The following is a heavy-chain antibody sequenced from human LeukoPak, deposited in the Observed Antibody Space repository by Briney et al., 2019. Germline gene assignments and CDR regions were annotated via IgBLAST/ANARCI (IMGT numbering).Heavy chain of an antibody. CDR1: GFTFSNYW. CDR2: IKQDGSEK. Sequence: GGSLRLSCAASGFTFSNYWMSWVRQAPGKGLEWVANIKQDGSEKYYVDSVKGRFTISRDNAKNSLYLQLNSLRAEDTAVYYCARVKYFYGNTGYYYQYFDYWGQGTLVTVSS. CDR3: ARVKYFYGNTGYYYQYFDY. V-gene: IGHV3-7*01. J-gene: IGHJ4*02. D-gene: IGHD3-22*01.